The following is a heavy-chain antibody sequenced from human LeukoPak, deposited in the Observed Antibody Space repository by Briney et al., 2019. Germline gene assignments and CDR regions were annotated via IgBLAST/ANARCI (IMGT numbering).Heavy chain of an antibody. D-gene: IGHD3-22*01. CDR3: TRGKYYYDSSGYYDY. CDR1: GFTFSSYD. V-gene: IGHV3-13*01. J-gene: IGHJ4*02. CDR2: IGTTGDT. Sequence: QTGGSLRLSCAAPGFTFSSYDMHWVRHATGKGLEWVSAIGTTGDTYYPGSVKGRFTISRENAKNSLYLQMNSLRAGDTAVYYCTRGKYYYDSSGYYDYWGQGTLVTVSS.